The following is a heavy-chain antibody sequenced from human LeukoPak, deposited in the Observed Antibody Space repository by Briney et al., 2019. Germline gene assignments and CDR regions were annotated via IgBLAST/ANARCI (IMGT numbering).Heavy chain of an antibody. D-gene: IGHD3-22*01. CDR3: AKRGVVIRVILVGFHKEAYYFDS. CDR2: ISDSGGRT. V-gene: IGHV3-23*01. CDR1: GITLSNYG. J-gene: IGHJ4*02. Sequence: GGSLRLSCAVSGITLSNYGMSWVRQAPGKGLEWVAGISDSGGRTNYADSVKGRFTISRDNPKNTLYLQMNSLRAEDRAVYFCAKRGVVIRVILVGFHKEAYYFDSWGQGALVTVSS.